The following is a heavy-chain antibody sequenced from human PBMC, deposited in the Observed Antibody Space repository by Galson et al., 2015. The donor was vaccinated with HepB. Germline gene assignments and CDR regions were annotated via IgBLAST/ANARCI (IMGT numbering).Heavy chain of an antibody. CDR1: GFTFSSYG. Sequence: SLRLSCAASGFTFSSYGMHWVRQAPGKGLEWVAVIWYDGSNKYYADSVKGRFTISRDNSKNTLYLQMNSLRAEDTAVYYCARERFVAAAGKRDAFDIWGQGTMVTVSS. D-gene: IGHD6-13*01. J-gene: IGHJ3*02. V-gene: IGHV3-33*08. CDR2: IWYDGSNK. CDR3: ARERFVAAAGKRDAFDI.